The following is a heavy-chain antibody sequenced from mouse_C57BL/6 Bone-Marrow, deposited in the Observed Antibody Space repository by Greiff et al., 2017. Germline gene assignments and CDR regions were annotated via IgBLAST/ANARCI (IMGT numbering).Heavy chain of an antibody. V-gene: IGHV1-61*01. CDR3: ARGTGTLYYFDY. CDR2: IYPSDSET. J-gene: IGHJ2*01. Sequence: VQLQQPGAELVRPGSSVKLSCKASGYTFTSYWMDWVKQRPGQGLEWIGNIYPSDSETKYNQKFKDKATLTVDKSSSTAYMQLSSLTSEDSAVYYCARGTGTLYYFDYWGQGTTLTVSS. CDR1: GYTFTSYW. D-gene: IGHD4-1*01.